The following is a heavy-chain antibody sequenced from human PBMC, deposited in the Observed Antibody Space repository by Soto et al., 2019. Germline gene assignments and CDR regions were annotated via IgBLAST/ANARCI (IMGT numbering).Heavy chain of an antibody. CDR2: ISAYNGNT. J-gene: IGHJ4*02. D-gene: IGHD6-6*01. V-gene: IGHV1-18*04. CDR3: ARDDNSSPSDY. CDR1: TNTFTNYG. Sequence: GASVKVSCKASTNTFTNYGFNWVRQAPGQGLEWMGWISAYNGNTIYAQRLRGRVTMTTDTSTSTVYMEVRSLRSGDTAMYYCARDDNSSPSDYWGQGTLVTVSS.